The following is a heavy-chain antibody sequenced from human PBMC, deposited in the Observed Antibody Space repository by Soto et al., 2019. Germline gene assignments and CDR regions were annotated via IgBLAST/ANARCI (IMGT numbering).Heavy chain of an antibody. CDR1: GGTFSSYA. D-gene: IGHD3-10*01. CDR2: IIPIFGTA. CDR3: ARAWPPINYGSGSLYFDY. Sequence: QVQLVQSGAEVKKPGSSVKVSCKASGGTFSSYAISWVRQAPGQGLEWMGGIIPIFGTANYAQKFQGRVPITADDATSQAYMELGSLRSEDTAVYYCARAWPPINYGSGSLYFDYWGQGTLVTVSS. V-gene: IGHV1-69*12. J-gene: IGHJ4*02.